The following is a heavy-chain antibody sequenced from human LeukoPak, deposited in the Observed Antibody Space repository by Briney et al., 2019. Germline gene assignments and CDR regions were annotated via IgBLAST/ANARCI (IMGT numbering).Heavy chain of an antibody. CDR2: ISAYNGNT. J-gene: IGHJ4*02. Sequence: ASVKVSYKASGYTFTSYGISWVRQAPGQGLEWMGWISAYNGNTNYAQKLQGRVTMTTDTSTSTAYMELRSLRSDDTAVYYCARPRVPYDSSGYYYFSLVYWGQGTLVTVSS. D-gene: IGHD3-22*01. CDR1: GYTFTSYG. CDR3: ARPRVPYDSSGYYYFSLVY. V-gene: IGHV1-18*01.